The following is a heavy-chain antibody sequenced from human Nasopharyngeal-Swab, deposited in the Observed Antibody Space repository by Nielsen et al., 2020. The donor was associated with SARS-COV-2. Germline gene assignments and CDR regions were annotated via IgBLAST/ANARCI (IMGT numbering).Heavy chain of an antibody. D-gene: IGHD3-10*01. J-gene: IGHJ4*01. V-gene: IGHV3-23*01. CDR3: TKIGSGYFDY. CDR1: GFPFSTST. CDR2: ISGGGDVT. Sequence: WGSLRLSCLASGFPFSTSTMSWVRQTPGKGLEWVSVISGGGDVTFYADSVKGRFAIFRDNSKNTLYLHMNSLRADDTAIYYCTKIGSGYFDYWGHGTLVTVSS.